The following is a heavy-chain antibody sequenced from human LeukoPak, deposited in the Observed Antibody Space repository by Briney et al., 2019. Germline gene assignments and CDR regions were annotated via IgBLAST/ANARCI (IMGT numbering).Heavy chain of an antibody. J-gene: IGHJ6*03. CDR3: AKLTRGYYYYMDV. CDR2: LNQDGSEK. Sequence: PGGSLRLSCAASGLTFSSYWMSWVRQTPGKGLEWVANLNQDGSEKHYVDSAKGRFTISRDNAKNSLYLQMNSLRGGDTAVYYCAKLTRGYYYYMDVWGKGTTVTVSS. D-gene: IGHD1-14*01. CDR1: GLTFSSYW. V-gene: IGHV3-7*01.